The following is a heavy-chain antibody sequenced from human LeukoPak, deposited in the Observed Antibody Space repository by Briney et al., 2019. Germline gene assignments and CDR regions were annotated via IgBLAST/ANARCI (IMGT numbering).Heavy chain of an antibody. J-gene: IGHJ3*01. V-gene: IGHV4-34*01. Sequence: PSETLSLTCRVSDASFSGHLCSWVRQSHAEGLEWVGEVHFGGGTNSKHSFSSRASVSLDRSTTQIYLILTSLTPADTAVYFCARGPKYYGDYISYFPNVFHVWGQGTAVSVSS. CDR1: DASFSGHL. CDR3: ARGPKYYGDYISYFPNVFHV. D-gene: IGHD4-17*01. CDR2: VHFGGGT.